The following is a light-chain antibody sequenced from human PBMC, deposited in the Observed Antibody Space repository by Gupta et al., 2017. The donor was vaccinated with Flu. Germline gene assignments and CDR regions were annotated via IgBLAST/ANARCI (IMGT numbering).Light chain of an antibody. CDR2: GAS. Sequence: ERVVTQSPATLSVSPGERATLSCRASQSLSSNLAWYQHKPGQAPRLLIYGASTRATGTPARFSGSGSGTEFTLTINSLQSEDFGVYYCQQYRNWPPRWTFGQGTKVEIK. CDR3: QQYRNWPPRWT. J-gene: IGKJ1*01. CDR1: QSLSSN. V-gene: IGKV3-15*01.